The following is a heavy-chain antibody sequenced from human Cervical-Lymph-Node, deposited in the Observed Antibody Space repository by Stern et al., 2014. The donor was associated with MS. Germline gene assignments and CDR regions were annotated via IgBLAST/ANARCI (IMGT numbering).Heavy chain of an antibody. CDR1: GGSVSSGSYF. Sequence: QVQLQESGPGLVKPSETLSLTCTVSGGSVSSGSYFWSWIRQPPGKGLEWIGYIYDSGSTHYNPSFESRVTISIDTSKNQFSLKLISVTAADTAVYYCARVPPTVTATWYFDYWGQGTLVTVSS. V-gene: IGHV4-61*01. CDR3: ARVPPTVTATWYFDY. D-gene: IGHD4-11*01. CDR2: IYDSGST. J-gene: IGHJ4*02.